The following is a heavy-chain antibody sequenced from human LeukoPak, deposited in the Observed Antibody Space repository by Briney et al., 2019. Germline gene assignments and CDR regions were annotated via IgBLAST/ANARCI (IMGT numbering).Heavy chain of an antibody. CDR2: IYYSGST. J-gene: IGHJ4*02. CDR3: ARALSLPSNYFDY. D-gene: IGHD2-15*01. CDR1: GGSISSYY. Sequence: SETLSLTCTVSGGSISSYYWSWIRQPPGKGLEWIGYIYYSGSTNYNPSLKSRVTISVDTSKNQFSLKLSSVTAADTAVYYCARALSLPSNYFDYWGQGTLVTVSS. V-gene: IGHV4-59*01.